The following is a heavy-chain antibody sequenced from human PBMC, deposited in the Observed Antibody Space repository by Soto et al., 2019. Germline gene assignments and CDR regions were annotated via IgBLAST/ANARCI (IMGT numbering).Heavy chain of an antibody. J-gene: IGHJ4*02. CDR1: GYTFTSHG. CDR2: INPNNDNS. V-gene: IGHV1-18*04. CDR3: ARTTTYSRLGDH. Sequence: QVELVQSGGEVKKPGASVKVSCKASGYTFTSHGISWVRQAPGQGLEWVGWINPNNDNSVSAQKFQDRVTLTTDTSTSTVYRELRSLTTDDPACYYCARTTTYSRLGDHWGQGTLFTVAS. D-gene: IGHD3-22*01.